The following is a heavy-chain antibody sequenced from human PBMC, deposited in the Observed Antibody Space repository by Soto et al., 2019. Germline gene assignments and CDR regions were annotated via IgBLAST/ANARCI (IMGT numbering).Heavy chain of an antibody. Sequence: EVQLLESGGGLVQPGGSLRLSCAASGFTFSSYAMSWVRQAPGKGLEWVSAISGSGGSTYYADSVKGRFTISRDNSKNTLYLQMNSLRAEDTAVYYCAKGCYGYCSSTSCSSYWYFDLWGRGTLVTVSS. CDR1: GFTFSSYA. V-gene: IGHV3-23*01. CDR3: AKGCYGYCSSTSCSSYWYFDL. CDR2: ISGSGGST. D-gene: IGHD2-2*01. J-gene: IGHJ2*01.